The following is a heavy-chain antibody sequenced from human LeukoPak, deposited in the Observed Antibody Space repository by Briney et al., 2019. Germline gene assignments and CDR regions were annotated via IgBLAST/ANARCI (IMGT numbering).Heavy chain of an antibody. CDR3: ARGRNYDFWSGPMYGMDV. CDR1: GFTFSSYA. CDR2: IKQDGSEK. V-gene: IGHV3-7*01. Sequence: GGSLRLSCAASGFTFSSYAMSWVRQAPGKGLEWVANIKQDGSEKYYVDSVKGRFTISRDNAKNSLYLQMNSLRAEDTAVYYCARGRNYDFWSGPMYGMDVWGQGTTVTVSS. D-gene: IGHD3-3*01. J-gene: IGHJ6*02.